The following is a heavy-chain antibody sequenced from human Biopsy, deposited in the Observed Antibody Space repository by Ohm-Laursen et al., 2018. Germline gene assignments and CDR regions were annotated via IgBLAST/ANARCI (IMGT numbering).Heavy chain of an antibody. D-gene: IGHD3-10*01. Sequence: SLRLSCSASGLSIGTNYMTWVRQAPGKGLDWVSIIFAGGGRKYYADSVKGRFTISRDISENTVSLQMNSLRAEDTAVYYCARTIMVGGVILNYFDYWGQGTLVTVSS. V-gene: IGHV3-53*01. CDR3: ARTIMVGGVILNYFDY. J-gene: IGHJ4*02. CDR1: GLSIGTNY. CDR2: IFAGGGRK.